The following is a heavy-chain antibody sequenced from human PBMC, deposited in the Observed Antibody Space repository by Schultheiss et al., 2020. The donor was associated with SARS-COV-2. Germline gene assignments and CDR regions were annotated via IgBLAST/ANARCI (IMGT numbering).Heavy chain of an antibody. Sequence: SETLSLTCTVSGGSISSGDYYWSWIRQPPGKGLEWIGYIYYSGSTYYNPSLKSRVTISVDTSKNQFSLKLSSVTAADTAVYYCARDDSSSWYGGIDIWGQGTMVTVSS. CDR2: IYYSGST. J-gene: IGHJ3*02. V-gene: IGHV4-30-4*01. CDR1: GGSISSGDYY. D-gene: IGHD6-13*01. CDR3: ARDDSSSWYGGIDI.